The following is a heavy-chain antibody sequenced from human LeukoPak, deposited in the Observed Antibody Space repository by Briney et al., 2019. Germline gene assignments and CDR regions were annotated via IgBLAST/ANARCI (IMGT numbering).Heavy chain of an antibody. CDR3: ARPTGYCSSTSCYIPEWSDP. CDR2: IYPGDSDT. Sequence: GESLKISCKGSGYSFTSYWIGWVRQMPGKGLEWTGIIYPGDSDTRYSPSFQGQVTISADKSISTAYLQWSSLKASDTAMYYCARPTGYCSSTSCYIPEWSDPWGQGTLVTVSS. J-gene: IGHJ5*02. CDR1: GYSFTSYW. V-gene: IGHV5-51*01. D-gene: IGHD2-2*02.